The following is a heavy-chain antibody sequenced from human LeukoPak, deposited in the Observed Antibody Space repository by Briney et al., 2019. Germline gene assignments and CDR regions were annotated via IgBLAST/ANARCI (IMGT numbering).Heavy chain of an antibody. Sequence: PSETLSLTCTVSGGSISSYYWSWIRQPPGKGLEWIGYIYYSGSTNYNPSLKSRVTISLDTSKNQFFLKLSSVTSADTAVYYCARRYDSSFYYYYYMDVWGKGTTVTVSS. CDR2: IYYSGST. CDR1: GGSISSYY. D-gene: IGHD3-22*01. J-gene: IGHJ6*03. V-gene: IGHV4-59*08. CDR3: ARRYDSSFYYYYYMDV.